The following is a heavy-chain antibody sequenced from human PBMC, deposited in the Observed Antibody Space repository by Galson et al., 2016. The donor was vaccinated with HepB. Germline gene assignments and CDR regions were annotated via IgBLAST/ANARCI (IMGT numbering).Heavy chain of an antibody. Sequence: SLRLSCAASGFTFSTHAMSWVRQAPGKGLEWVSSVNGRGGGTYADSVKGRFTISRDNSKNTLYLQMNSLRAEDTAVYFCARDSVMVWGIIGSDYWGQGTQVTVSS. J-gene: IGHJ4*02. CDR1: GFTFSTHA. V-gene: IGHV3-23*01. CDR2: VNGRGGGT. CDR3: ARDSVMVWGIIGSDY. D-gene: IGHD3-10*01.